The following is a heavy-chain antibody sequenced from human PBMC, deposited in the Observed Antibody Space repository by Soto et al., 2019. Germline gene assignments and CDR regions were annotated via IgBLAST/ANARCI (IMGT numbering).Heavy chain of an antibody. V-gene: IGHV4-39*01. Sequence: PSETLSLTCTVSGGSISSGSYYWGWIRQPPGKGLEWIGSIYYSGSTYYNPSLKSRVTISVDTSKNQFSLKLSSVTAADTAVYYCAVYILTASPFDYWGQGTLVTVSS. J-gene: IGHJ4*02. CDR3: AVYILTASPFDY. D-gene: IGHD3-9*01. CDR2: IYYSGST. CDR1: GGSISSGSYY.